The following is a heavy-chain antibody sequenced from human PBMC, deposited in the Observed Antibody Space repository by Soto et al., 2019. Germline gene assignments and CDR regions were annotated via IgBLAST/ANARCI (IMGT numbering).Heavy chain of an antibody. CDR1: GFTFSSYG. CDR2: IWYDGSNK. J-gene: IGHJ4*02. Sequence: QVQLVESGGGVVQPGRSLRLSCAASGFTFSSYGMHWVRQAPGKGLEGVAVIWYDGSNKYYADSVKGRFTISRDNSKNTLYLQMNSLRAEDTAVYYCARDTVDTAMVFDYWGQGTLVTVSS. CDR3: ARDTVDTAMVFDY. V-gene: IGHV3-33*01. D-gene: IGHD5-18*01.